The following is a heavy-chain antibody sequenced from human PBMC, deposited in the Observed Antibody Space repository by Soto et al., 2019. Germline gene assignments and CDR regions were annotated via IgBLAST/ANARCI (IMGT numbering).Heavy chain of an antibody. J-gene: IGHJ4*02. CDR1: GGTFSSYA. V-gene: IGHV1-69*13. CDR2: IIPIFGTA. Sequence: SVKVSCKASGGTFSSYAISWVRQAPGQGLEWMGGIIPIFGTANYAQKFQGRVTITADESTSTAYMELSSLRSEDTAVYYCARDQGYYYDSSGYFTAIFDYWGQGTLVTVSS. D-gene: IGHD3-22*01. CDR3: ARDQGYYYDSSGYFTAIFDY.